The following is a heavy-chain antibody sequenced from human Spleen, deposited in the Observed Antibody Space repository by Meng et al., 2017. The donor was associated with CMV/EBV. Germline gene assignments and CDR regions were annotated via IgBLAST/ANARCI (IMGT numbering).Heavy chain of an antibody. CDR1: GYTFTDYF. D-gene: IGHD3-22*01. Sequence: ASVKVSCKASGYTFTDYFMHWVRQAPGEGLEWMGWINPNSGGTKYAQKFQGRVTMTRDTSISTAYMELSSLRSEDTAVYYCARDYYDSSGYYYYFDYWGQGTLVTVSS. V-gene: IGHV1-2*02. CDR2: INPNSGGT. J-gene: IGHJ4*02. CDR3: ARDYYDSSGYYYYFDY.